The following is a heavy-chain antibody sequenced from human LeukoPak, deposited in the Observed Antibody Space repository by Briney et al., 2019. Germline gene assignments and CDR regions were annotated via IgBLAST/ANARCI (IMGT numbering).Heavy chain of an antibody. V-gene: IGHV4-59*01. CDR3: ARSAWGPEGDY. CDR1: DGSINYYY. D-gene: IGHD3-16*01. Sequence: SETLSLTCTVSDGSINYYYWMWIRQPPGKGLEWIGYIYYSGSTNYNPSLKSRVTISVDTSKNQFSLKLSSVTAADTAVYYCARSAWGPEGDYWGQGTLVTVSS. J-gene: IGHJ4*02. CDR2: IYYSGST.